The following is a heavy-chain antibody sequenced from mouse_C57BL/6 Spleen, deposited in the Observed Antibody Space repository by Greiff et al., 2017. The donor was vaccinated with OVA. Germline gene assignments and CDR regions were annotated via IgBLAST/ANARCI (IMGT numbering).Heavy chain of an antibody. CDR1: GYTFTTYP. CDR2: FHPYNDDT. CDR3: ARLGHYYGSSYNYAMDY. V-gene: IGHV1-47*01. J-gene: IGHJ4*01. Sequence: VKLMESGAELVKPGASVKMSCKASGYTFTTYPIEWMKQNHGKSLEWIGNFHPYNDDTKYNEKFKGKATLTVEKSSSTVYLELSRLTSDDSAVYYCARLGHYYGSSYNYAMDYWGQGTSVTVSS. D-gene: IGHD1-1*01.